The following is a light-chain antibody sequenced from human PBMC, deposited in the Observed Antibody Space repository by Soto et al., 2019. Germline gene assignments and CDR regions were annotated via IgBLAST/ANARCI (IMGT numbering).Light chain of an antibody. V-gene: IGKV3-20*01. CDR1: QSVNKAY. CDR3: QHSSDFPWT. J-gene: IGKJ1*01. Sequence: EIVLTQSPGTLVLSPGDRATLSCRASQSVNKAYVVWYQVKPGQAPRRLNDGASSRATGIPDRFSGRGFGTYFTLTISLLDPDDFADYYCQHSSDFPWTFGQGTKVEVK. CDR2: GAS.